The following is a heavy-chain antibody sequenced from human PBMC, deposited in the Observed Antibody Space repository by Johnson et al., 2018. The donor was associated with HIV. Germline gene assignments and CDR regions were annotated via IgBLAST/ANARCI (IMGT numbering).Heavy chain of an antibody. Sequence: QMLLVESGGGVVQPGRSLRLSCAASGFTLSNYGIHWVRQAPGKGLEWVALISYDGSNTYYADSVKGRYTLSRDNSKNTGYLQMNSMRAEDTAVYYCARRAYYYDSSGYYSHAFVIWGQGTMVTVSS. CDR3: ARRAYYYDSSGYYSHAFVI. CDR1: GFTLSNYG. J-gene: IGHJ3*02. V-gene: IGHV3-30*03. D-gene: IGHD3-22*01. CDR2: ISYDGSNT.